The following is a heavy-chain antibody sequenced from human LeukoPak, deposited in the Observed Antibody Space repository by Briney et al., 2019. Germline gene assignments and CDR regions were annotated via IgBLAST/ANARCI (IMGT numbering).Heavy chain of an antibody. CDR1: GFTVSSNY. V-gene: IGHV3-53*01. J-gene: IGHJ4*02. D-gene: IGHD6-13*01. CDR3: TSSSHSSIRFDY. Sequence: PGGSLRLSCAASGFTVSSNYMSWVRQAPGKGLELVSVFYSGGATYYADSVKGRFTISRDNSKNTLYLQMNSLRAEDTAVYYCTSSSHSSIRFDYWGQGTLVTVSS. CDR2: FYSGGAT.